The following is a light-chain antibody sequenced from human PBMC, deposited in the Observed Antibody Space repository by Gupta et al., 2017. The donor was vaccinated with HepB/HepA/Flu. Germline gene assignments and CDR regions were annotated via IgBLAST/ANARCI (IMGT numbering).Light chain of an antibody. CDR1: QSIGGY. J-gene: IGKJ2*01. CDR3: QQSDSTPYT. CDR2: AAS. Sequence: DIEMTQSPSSLSASVGDRVTITCRASQSIGGYLNWYQQKPGKAPKLLIYAASSLQSGVPSRFSGSGSGTGFTLTISSLQPEDFATYYCQQSDSTPYTFGQGTKMEIK. V-gene: IGKV1-39*01.